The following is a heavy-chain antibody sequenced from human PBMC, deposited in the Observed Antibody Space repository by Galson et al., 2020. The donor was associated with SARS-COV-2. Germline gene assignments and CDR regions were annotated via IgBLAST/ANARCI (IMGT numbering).Heavy chain of an antibody. CDR3: ARVPHITIFGVVI. Sequence: SETLSLTCKVSGGSMSSNSYYWGWIRQPPGKGLEWIGNIYYSGATDYKSSLKSRATMLVDTSRNQFSLRLTSVTAADTAVYYCARVPHITIFGVVIWGQGTLVTVSS. CDR2: IYYSGAT. CDR1: GGSMSSNSYY. V-gene: IGHV4-39*07. D-gene: IGHD3-3*01. J-gene: IGHJ4*02.